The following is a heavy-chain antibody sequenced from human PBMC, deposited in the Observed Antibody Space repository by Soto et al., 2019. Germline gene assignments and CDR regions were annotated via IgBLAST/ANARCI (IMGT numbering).Heavy chain of an antibody. Sequence: GKGLEWIGYIYYSGSTNYNPSLKSRVTISVDTSTSTAYMELSSLRSEDTAVFYCARISRHTNLTSGM. CDR3: ARISRHTNLTSGM. CDR2: IYYSGST. J-gene: IGHJ6*01. V-gene: IGHV4-59*01. D-gene: IGHD1-7*01.